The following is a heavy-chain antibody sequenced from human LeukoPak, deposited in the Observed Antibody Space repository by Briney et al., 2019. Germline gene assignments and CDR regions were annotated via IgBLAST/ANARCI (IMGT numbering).Heavy chain of an antibody. D-gene: IGHD2-15*01. V-gene: IGHV3-74*01. Sequence: PGGSLRLSCAASGFTFSSYEMNWVRQAPGKGLEWVSRINSDGSSTSYADSVKGRFTISRDNAKNTLYLQMNSLRAEDTAVYYCASFPGFCSGGSCYSGVVDYYYYMDVWGKGTTVTVSS. CDR3: ASFPGFCSGGSCYSGVVDYYYYMDV. J-gene: IGHJ6*03. CDR2: INSDGSST. CDR1: GFTFSSYE.